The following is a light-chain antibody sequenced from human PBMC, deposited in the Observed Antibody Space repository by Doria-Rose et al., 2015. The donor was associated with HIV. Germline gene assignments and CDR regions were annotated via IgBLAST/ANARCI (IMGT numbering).Light chain of an antibody. CDR1: HTIDHW. J-gene: IGKJ2*01. Sequence: DIQMTQSPSTLPASVGDRVTITCRASHTIDHWLAWYQQKPGRGPKLLIYQASQLQGGVPSRFSGSASGTDFTLTISSLQPDDFATYYCQQHQIYPYTFGQGTKLEMK. CDR3: QQHQIYPYT. CDR2: QAS. V-gene: IGKV1-5*03.